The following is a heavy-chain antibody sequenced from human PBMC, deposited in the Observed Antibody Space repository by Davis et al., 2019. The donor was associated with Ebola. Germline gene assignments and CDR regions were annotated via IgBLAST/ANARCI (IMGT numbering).Heavy chain of an antibody. Sequence: GESLKISCAASGFTLSRYAMSWVRQAPGRGLEWVSVIIGTGDRTYSADSVKGRFTISRDNAKHSLYLQMNSLRDEDTAVYYCARDRPDYWGQGTLVTVSS. CDR3: ARDRPDY. J-gene: IGHJ4*02. V-gene: IGHV3-23*01. CDR1: GFTLSRYA. CDR2: IIGTGDRT.